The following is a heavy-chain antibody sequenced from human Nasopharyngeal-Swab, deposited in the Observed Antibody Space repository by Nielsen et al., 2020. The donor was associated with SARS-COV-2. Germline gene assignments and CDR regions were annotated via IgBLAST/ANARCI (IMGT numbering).Heavy chain of an antibody. CDR1: GFTFGDYA. V-gene: IGHV3-30*04. Sequence: GGSLRLSCTASGFTFGDYAMSWVRQAPGKGLEWVAVISYDGSNKYYADSVKGRFTISRDNSKNTLYLQMNSLRAEDTAVYYCAKDIVVVVAATPFYYYGMDVWGQGTTVTVSS. CDR2: ISYDGSNK. D-gene: IGHD2-15*01. J-gene: IGHJ6*02. CDR3: AKDIVVVVAATPFYYYGMDV.